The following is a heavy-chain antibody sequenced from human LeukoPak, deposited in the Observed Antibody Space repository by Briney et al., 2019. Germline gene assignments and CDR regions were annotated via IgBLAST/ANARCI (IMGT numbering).Heavy chain of an antibody. CDR1: GVTFGTYA. CDR2: IIAMFTTA. D-gene: IGHD6-13*01. CDR3: AKAAAGSQHSYYYYYYLDV. Sequence: SVKVSCKAPGVTFGTYAISWVRQAPGQGLEWMGGIIAMFTTANYAQKFQGRVTITADKSTSTAYMELSSLRSEDTAVYYCAKAAAGSQHSYYYYYYLDVWGTGTTVTISS. J-gene: IGHJ6*03. V-gene: IGHV1-69*06.